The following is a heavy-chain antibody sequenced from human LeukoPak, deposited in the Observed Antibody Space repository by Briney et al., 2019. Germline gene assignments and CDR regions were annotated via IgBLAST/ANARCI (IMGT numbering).Heavy chain of an antibody. CDR3: AKEAGWGGY. J-gene: IGHJ4*02. D-gene: IGHD3-10*01. V-gene: IGHV3-9*01. CDR1: GFTFSDYY. Sequence: GGSLRLSCAASGFTFSDYYMSWIRQAPGKGLEWVSGISWNSGSIGYADSVKGRFTISRDNAKNSLYLQMNSLRAEDTALYYCAKEAGWGGYWGQGTLVTVSS. CDR2: ISWNSGSI.